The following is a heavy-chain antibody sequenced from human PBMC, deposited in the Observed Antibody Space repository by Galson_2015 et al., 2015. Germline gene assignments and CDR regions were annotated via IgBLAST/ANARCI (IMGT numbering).Heavy chain of an antibody. CDR1: GGSISSYY. CDR3: ARGYCTGGVCYSFDY. CDR2: IYYSGST. Sequence: ETLSLTCTVSGGSISSYYWSWIRQPPGKGLEWIGYIYYSGSTNYNPSLKSRVTISVDTSKNQFSLKLSSVTAADTAVYYCARGYCTGGVCYSFDYWGQGTLVTVSS. J-gene: IGHJ4*02. V-gene: IGHV4-59*01. D-gene: IGHD2-8*02.